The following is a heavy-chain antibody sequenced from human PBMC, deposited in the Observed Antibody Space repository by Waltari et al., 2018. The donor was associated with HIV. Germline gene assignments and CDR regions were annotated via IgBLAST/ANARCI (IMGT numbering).Heavy chain of an antibody. Sequence: EVQLVESGGGLVQPGGSVRLSCAGSGFRLDDYALYGVRQTPGKGLEWVSGISWNSDTIGYADSVKGRFTISRDNAKNSLSLQMNSLRAEDTALYYCAKVAMTAVTSYAIDVWGRGTMVTVSS. CDR3: AKVAMTAVTSYAIDV. V-gene: IGHV3-9*01. CDR1: GFRLDDYA. J-gene: IGHJ3*01. D-gene: IGHD4-17*01. CDR2: ISWNSDTI.